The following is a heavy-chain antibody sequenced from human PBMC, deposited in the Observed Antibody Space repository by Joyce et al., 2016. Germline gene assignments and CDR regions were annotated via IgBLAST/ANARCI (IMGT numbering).Heavy chain of an antibody. CDR2: ISFDGSKK. J-gene: IGHJ4*02. CDR3: AKVKGYLGQDDYGELFDY. CDR1: GFTFSSYD. D-gene: IGHD4-17*01. V-gene: IGHV3-30*18. Sequence: QVQLVESGGGVVQPGRSLRLSCAASGFTFSSYDMHWVRQAPGKGLEWWAVISFDGSKKKYADSVKGRFTISRDNPKNTLYLQMNSLRREDTAVYYCAKVKGYLGQDDYGELFDYWGQGTLVTVSS.